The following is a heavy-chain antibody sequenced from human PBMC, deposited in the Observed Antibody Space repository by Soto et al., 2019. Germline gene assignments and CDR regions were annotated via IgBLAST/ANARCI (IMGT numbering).Heavy chain of an antibody. CDR3: AKVVPPRGWYFDY. D-gene: IGHD6-19*01. V-gene: IGHV3-23*01. Sequence: ESGGGLVQPGGSLRLSCAASGFTFISNAMSWVRQAPGKGLEWVSSISGSGGGTDYADSVKGRFTISRDNSKNTLYLQMNSLRAADTAVYHCAKVVPPRGWYFDYWGQGILVTVSS. CDR1: GFTFISNA. CDR2: ISGSGGGT. J-gene: IGHJ4*02.